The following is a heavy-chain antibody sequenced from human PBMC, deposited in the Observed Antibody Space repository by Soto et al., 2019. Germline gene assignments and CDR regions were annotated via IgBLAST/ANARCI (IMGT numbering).Heavy chain of an antibody. Sequence: QVQLQESGPGLVKPSQTLSLTCTVSGGSISSGGYYWSWIRQHPGKGLEWVGYIYYSGSTYYNPTLKSRVTKSVDTSKNQFSLKLSSVTAADTAVYYCARSLYDYGDYGNFQHWGQGTLVTVSS. CDR1: GGSISSGGYY. J-gene: IGHJ1*01. D-gene: IGHD4-17*01. CDR3: ARSLYDYGDYGNFQH. CDR2: IYYSGST. V-gene: IGHV4-31*03.